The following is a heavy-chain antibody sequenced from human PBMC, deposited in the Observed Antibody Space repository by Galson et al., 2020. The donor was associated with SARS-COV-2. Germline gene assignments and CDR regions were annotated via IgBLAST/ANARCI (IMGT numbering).Heavy chain of an antibody. CDR3: ARDEESGYEWFDY. D-gene: IGHD5-12*01. V-gene: IGHV3-48*03. CDR2: ISSGGSSI. J-gene: IGHJ4*02. Sequence: TGGSLRLSCAASGFTFNNHEMNWVRQAPGKGLEWVSYISSGGSSIYYADSVKGRFTISRDNAKNTLYLQMNSLRAEDTAVYYCARDEESGYEWFDYWGQGTLVTVSS. CDR1: GFTFNNHE.